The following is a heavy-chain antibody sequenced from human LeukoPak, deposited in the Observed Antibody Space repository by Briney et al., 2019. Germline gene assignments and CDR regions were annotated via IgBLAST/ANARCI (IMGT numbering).Heavy chain of an antibody. CDR3: ARDPKYYYGSGSSPHWV. CDR1: GGSISSGDYY. V-gene: IGHV4-30-4*01. J-gene: IGHJ4*02. CDR2: IYYSGST. Sequence: SQTLSLTCTVSGGSISSGDYYWSWIRQPPGKGLEWIGYIYYSGSTYYNPSLKSRVTISVDTSKNQFSLKLSSVTAADTAVYYCARDPKYYYGSGSSPHWVRGQGTLVTVSS. D-gene: IGHD3-10*01.